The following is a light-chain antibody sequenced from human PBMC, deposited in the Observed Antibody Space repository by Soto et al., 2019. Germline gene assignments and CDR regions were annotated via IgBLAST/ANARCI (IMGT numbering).Light chain of an antibody. V-gene: IGKV3-11*01. CDR1: QNISSY. Sequence: IVLTQSPATLSLSPGKRATLCCRASQNISSYLIWYQQKPGQAPRLLIYDVSNRATGVPARFSGSGSGTDFTLTISSLQPEDFATYYCLQDYDYPRTFGQGTKVDIK. CDR3: LQDYDYPRT. J-gene: IGKJ1*01. CDR2: DVS.